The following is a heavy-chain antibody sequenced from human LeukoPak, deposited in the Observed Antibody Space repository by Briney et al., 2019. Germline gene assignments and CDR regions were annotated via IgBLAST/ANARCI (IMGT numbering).Heavy chain of an antibody. CDR3: ARDRSKSLDY. J-gene: IGHJ4*02. CDR2: ISYDGSNK. V-gene: IGHV3-30-3*01. D-gene: IGHD3-10*01. Sequence: PGRSLRLSCAASGFTFSSYAMHWVRQAPGKGLEWVAVISYDGSNKYYADSVKGRFTISRDNSKNTLYLQMNSLRAEDTAVYYCARDRSKSLDYWGQGTLVTVSS. CDR1: GFTFSSYA.